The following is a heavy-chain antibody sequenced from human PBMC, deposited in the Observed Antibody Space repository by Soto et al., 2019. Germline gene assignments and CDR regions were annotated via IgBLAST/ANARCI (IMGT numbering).Heavy chain of an antibody. CDR1: GFTFSSYA. CDR2: ISGSGGST. V-gene: IGHV3-23*01. Sequence: GGSLRLSCAASGFTFSSYAMSWVRQAPGKGLEWVSAISGSGGSTYYADSVKGRFTISRDNSKTTLYLQMNSLRAEDTAVYYCARRSGDPRRYYFDYWGQGTLVTVSS. D-gene: IGHD2-21*01. J-gene: IGHJ4*02. CDR3: ARRSGDPRRYYFDY.